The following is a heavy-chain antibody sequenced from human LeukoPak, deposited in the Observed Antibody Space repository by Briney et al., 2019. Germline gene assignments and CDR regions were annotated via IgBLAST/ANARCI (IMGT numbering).Heavy chain of an antibody. J-gene: IGHJ4*02. Sequence: GSLRLSCAASGFTFSTYDMHWVRQATGKGLEWVSGISTAGDTYYPGSVKGRFTVSRDNSKNTLYLQMNSLRAEDTAVYYCARDARAAAGTGGDYWGQGTLVTVSS. CDR3: ARDARAAAGTGGDY. CDR2: ISTAGDT. CDR1: GFTFSTYD. V-gene: IGHV3-13*01. D-gene: IGHD6-13*01.